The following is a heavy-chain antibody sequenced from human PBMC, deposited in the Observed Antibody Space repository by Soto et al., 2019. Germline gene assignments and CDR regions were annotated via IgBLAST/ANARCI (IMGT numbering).Heavy chain of an antibody. CDR3: ARDPKLTDCSSTSCFSSPFDY. CDR1: GYTFTSYY. CDR2: INPSGGST. Sequence: EASVKVSCKASGYTFTSYYMHWVRQAPGQGLEWMGIINPSGGSTSYAQKFQGRVTMTRDTSTSTVYMELSSLRSEDTAVYYCARDPKLTDCSSTSCFSSPFDYWGQGTLVTVSS. J-gene: IGHJ4*02. V-gene: IGHV1-46*03. D-gene: IGHD2-2*01.